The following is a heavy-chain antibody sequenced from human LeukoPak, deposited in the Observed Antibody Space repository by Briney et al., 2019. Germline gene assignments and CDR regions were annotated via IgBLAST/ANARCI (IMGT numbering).Heavy chain of an antibody. CDR1: GFAFNTYA. V-gene: IGHV3-7*01. D-gene: IGHD6-19*01. CDR3: ARDVLAGTFDY. CDR2: INQDGTEK. J-gene: IGHJ4*02. Sequence: GGSLRLSCAASGFAFNTYAMHWVRQAPGKGLEWVANINQDGTEKYYVDSVRGRFTISRDNAKNSLYLQMNSLRAEDTAVYYCARDVLAGTFDYWGQGTLVTVSS.